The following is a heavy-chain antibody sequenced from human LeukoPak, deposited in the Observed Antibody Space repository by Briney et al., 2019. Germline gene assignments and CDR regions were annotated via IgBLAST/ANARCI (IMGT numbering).Heavy chain of an antibody. J-gene: IGHJ4*02. Sequence: ASVNVSYKPSVYTFTDYNMHWVRQAPGQGREWMGWINPYSGVTNYAHKFQARVTMTRDTSIRTAYMEMSSLESEDTAVYYCARGGCSSTSCYAYDYWGQGTLVTVSS. CDR1: VYTFTDYN. D-gene: IGHD2-2*01. CDR2: INPYSGVT. V-gene: IGHV1-2*07. CDR3: ARGGCSSTSCYAYDY.